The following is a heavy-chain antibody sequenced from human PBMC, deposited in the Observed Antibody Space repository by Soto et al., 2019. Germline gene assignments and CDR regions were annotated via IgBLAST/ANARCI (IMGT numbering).Heavy chain of an antibody. CDR1: GYSFTRYG. Sequence: GASVKVSCKASGYSFTRYGIVWARQAPGQGLEWMGWINAYNGNTNYAQNLQGRLTLTTDTSTTTAYMELRSLTSNDTAIYYCAMVDVYVTPSPQDVWGQGTTVTVSS. CDR3: AMVDVYVTPSPQDV. D-gene: IGHD3-16*01. J-gene: IGHJ6*02. V-gene: IGHV1-18*01. CDR2: INAYNGNT.